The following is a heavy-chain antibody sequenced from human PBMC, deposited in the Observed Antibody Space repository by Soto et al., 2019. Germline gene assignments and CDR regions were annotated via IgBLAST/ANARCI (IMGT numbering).Heavy chain of an antibody. Sequence: PSETLSLTCSISGDSISRYYWSWIRQSAGKGLEWIGRTYISGDTNYNPSLKSRVTMSVSTSKNQLSLKLSSVTAADTAVYYCAREYTETVDGPTPYYFDYWGQGTPVTVS. CDR1: GDSISRYY. V-gene: IGHV4-4*07. D-gene: IGHD6-19*01. J-gene: IGHJ4*02. CDR2: TYISGDT. CDR3: AREYTETVDGPTPYYFDY.